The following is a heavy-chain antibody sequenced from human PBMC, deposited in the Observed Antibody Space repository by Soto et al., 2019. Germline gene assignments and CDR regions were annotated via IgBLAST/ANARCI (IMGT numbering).Heavy chain of an antibody. CDR3: ARAPGAGRDYYYDYMDV. D-gene: IGHD3-10*01. CDR2: IYYSGST. V-gene: IGHV4-59*08. J-gene: IGHJ6*03. CDR1: GGSISSYY. Sequence: SETLSLTCTVSGGSISSYYWSWIRQPPGKGLEWIGYIYYSGSTNYNPSLKSRVTISVDTSKNQFSLKLSSVTAADTAVYYCARAPGAGRDYYYDYMDVWGKGTTVTVSS.